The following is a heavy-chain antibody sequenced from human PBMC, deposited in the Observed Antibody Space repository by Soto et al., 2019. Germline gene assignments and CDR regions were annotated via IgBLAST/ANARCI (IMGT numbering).Heavy chain of an antibody. CDR1: GGTFINYT. CDR3: ATELRYFDWLFPNNWFDP. D-gene: IGHD3-9*01. V-gene: IGHV1-69*02. Sequence: QVQLVQSGAEVKKPGSSVKVSCKASGGTFINYTISWVRQAPVQGLEWMGRIIPILGIANYAQKFQGRVTITADKSTSTAYMELSSLRSEDTAVYYCATELRYFDWLFPNNWFDPWGQGTLVTVSS. J-gene: IGHJ5*02. CDR2: IIPILGIA.